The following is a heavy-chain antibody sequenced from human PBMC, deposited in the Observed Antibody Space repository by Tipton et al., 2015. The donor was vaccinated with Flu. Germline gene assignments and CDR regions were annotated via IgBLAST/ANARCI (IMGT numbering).Heavy chain of an antibody. V-gene: IGHV4-39*07. CDR3: AREKDCSGSEYFQH. D-gene: IGHD6-19*01. J-gene: IGHJ1*01. CDR1: GASISSRSYY. Sequence: LRLSCTVSGASISSRSYYWGWIRQPPGKGLEWIGCIYSSGSTYYNPSLKSRVTISLDTSKNQFSLKLSSVTAADAAVYYYAREKDCSGSEYFQHWGQGTLVTDSS. CDR2: IYSSGST.